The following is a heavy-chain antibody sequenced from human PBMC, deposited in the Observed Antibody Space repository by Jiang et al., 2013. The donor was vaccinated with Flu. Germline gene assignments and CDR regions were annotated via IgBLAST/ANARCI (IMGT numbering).Heavy chain of an antibody. CDR1: GDSVSSNSAA. J-gene: IGHJ6*02. Sequence: SQTLSLTCAISGDSVSSNSAAWNWIRQSPSRGLEWLGRTYYRSKWYNDYAVSVKSRITINPDTSKNQFSLQLNSVTPEDTAVYYCARDLKEMATVSRDYYYGMDVWGQGTTVTVSS. CDR3: ARDLKEMATVSRDYYYGMDV. CDR2: TYYRSKWYN. V-gene: IGHV6-1*01. D-gene: IGHD5-24*01.